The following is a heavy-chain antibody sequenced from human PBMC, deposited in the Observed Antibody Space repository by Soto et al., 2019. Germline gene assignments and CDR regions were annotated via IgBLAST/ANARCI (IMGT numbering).Heavy chain of an antibody. D-gene: IGHD2-15*01. V-gene: IGHV3-23*01. CDR3: AKRRGAGGHFDY. Sequence: GSLRLSCAASGFTFSSYAMGWVRQGPGKGLEWVAVVSIGGSTHYADSVRGRFTISRDNSKSTLSLQMNSLTAEDTAVYFCAKRRGAGGHFDYWGQGALVTVSS. CDR2: VSIGGST. J-gene: IGHJ4*02. CDR1: GFTFSSYA.